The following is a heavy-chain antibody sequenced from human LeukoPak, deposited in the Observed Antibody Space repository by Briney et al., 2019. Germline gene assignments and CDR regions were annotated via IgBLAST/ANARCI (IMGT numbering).Heavy chain of an antibody. D-gene: IGHD6-19*01. Sequence: PGGSLRLSCAPSGFTFNNYAMHWVRQAPGKGLEWVALISYDGGNMNYADSVNGRFTISRDNSENKLYLQMNSLRPEDTAVYYCARDPPFSSGWSRNFFDYWGQGTLVTVSS. CDR2: ISYDGGNM. V-gene: IGHV3-30-3*01. J-gene: IGHJ4*02. CDR3: ARDPPFSSGWSRNFFDY. CDR1: GFTFNNYA.